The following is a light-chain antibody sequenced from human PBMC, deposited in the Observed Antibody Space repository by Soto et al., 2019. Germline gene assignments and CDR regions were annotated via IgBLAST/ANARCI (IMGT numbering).Light chain of an antibody. CDR1: SSNIGTNT. Sequence: QSVLTQPPSAGGTPGQRVTISCSGSSSNIGTNTVIWYQQLPGTAPKLLIYSDNQRPSGVPDRFSGSKSGTSASLAISGLQSEDEADYYCASWDVSLVVFGGGTKLTVL. V-gene: IGLV1-44*01. J-gene: IGLJ2*01. CDR2: SDN. CDR3: ASWDVSLVV.